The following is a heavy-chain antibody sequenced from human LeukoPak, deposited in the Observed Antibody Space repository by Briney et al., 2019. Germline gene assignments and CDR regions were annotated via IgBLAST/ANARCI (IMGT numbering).Heavy chain of an antibody. J-gene: IGHJ2*01. V-gene: IGHV1-18*01. Sequence: ASVKVSCKASGYTFTSYGISWVRQAPGQGLEWMGWISAYNGNTNYAQKLQGRVTMTTDTSTSTAYMELSSLRSEDTAVYYCARDYRGPGIAVAGPPRAWYFDLWGRGTLVTVSS. D-gene: IGHD6-19*01. CDR2: ISAYNGNT. CDR1: GYTFTSYG. CDR3: ARDYRGPGIAVAGPPRAWYFDL.